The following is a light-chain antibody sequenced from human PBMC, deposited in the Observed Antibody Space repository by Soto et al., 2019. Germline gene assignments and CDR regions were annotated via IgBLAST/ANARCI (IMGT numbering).Light chain of an antibody. CDR2: SAS. CDR1: QGISTY. V-gene: IGKV1-16*02. J-gene: IGKJ1*01. Sequence: DIQMTQSPSSVSASVGDRVTITCRASQGISTYLGWYQQKPGKAPKSLIYSASSLQSGVPSKFRGVGAGTEFTLTITDMQPDDFATYYCQQYYRYPWTFGQGTNVEI. CDR3: QQYYRYPWT.